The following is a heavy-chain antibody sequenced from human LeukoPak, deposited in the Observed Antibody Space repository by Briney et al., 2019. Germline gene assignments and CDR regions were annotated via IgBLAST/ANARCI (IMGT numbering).Heavy chain of an antibody. CDR1: GFSFSGYA. Sequence: GGSLRLSCAASGFSFSGYAMSWVRQAPGKGLEWVSAISGSGGSTYYADSVKGRFTISRDNSRDTLYLQMNSLRAEDTAVYYCAKRGIFGGREYYFDYWGQGTLVTVSS. D-gene: IGHD3-3*01. CDR3: AKRGIFGGREYYFDY. CDR2: ISGSGGST. J-gene: IGHJ4*02. V-gene: IGHV3-23*01.